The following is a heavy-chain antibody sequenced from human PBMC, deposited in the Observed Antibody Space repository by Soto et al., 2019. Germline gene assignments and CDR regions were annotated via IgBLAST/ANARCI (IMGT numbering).Heavy chain of an antibody. V-gene: IGHV3-73*01. D-gene: IGHD3-3*01. CDR1: GFTFSGSA. CDR3: TRVTIYGYYYYMDV. J-gene: IGHJ6*03. CDR2: IRSKANSYAT. Sequence: GGSLRLSCAASGFTFSGSAMHWVRQASGKGLEWVGRIRSKANSYATAYAASAKGRFTISRDDSKNTAYLQMNSLKTEDTAVYYCTRVTIYGYYYYMDVWGKGTTVTVSS.